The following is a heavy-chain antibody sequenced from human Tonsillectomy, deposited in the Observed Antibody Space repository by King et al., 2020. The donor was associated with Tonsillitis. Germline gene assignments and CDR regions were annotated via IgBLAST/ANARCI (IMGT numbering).Heavy chain of an antibody. CDR3: ARPHLYGSGTYYIDY. V-gene: IGHV4-39*01. J-gene: IGHJ4*02. CDR2: IYYSGST. Sequence: QLQESGPGLVKPSETLSLTCTVSGGSISSSSYYWGWIRQPPGKGLEWIGSIYYSGSTYYNPSLKSRVTISVDTYKTQLSLKLSSVTAADTAVYYCARPHLYGSGTYYIDYWGQGTLVTVSA. D-gene: IGHD3-10*01. CDR1: GGSISSSSYY.